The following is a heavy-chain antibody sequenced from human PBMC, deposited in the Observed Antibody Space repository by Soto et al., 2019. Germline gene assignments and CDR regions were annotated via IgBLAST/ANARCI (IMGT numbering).Heavy chain of an antibody. CDR1: GFTFSNYW. V-gene: IGHV3-74*02. CDR2: INSDGSVS. J-gene: IGHJ6*03. CDR3: ARGDCVGGTCYSLAGSFYYYVDV. D-gene: IGHD2-15*01. Sequence: EVQLVESGGGLVQPGGSLRLSCAASGFTFSNYWMYWVRQAPGKGLEWVSRINSDGSVSCHADSVKGRLTISRDNVKNHLYLHMDSLRAEDTAVYYCARGDCVGGTCYSLAGSFYYYVDVWGKGTTVTVFS.